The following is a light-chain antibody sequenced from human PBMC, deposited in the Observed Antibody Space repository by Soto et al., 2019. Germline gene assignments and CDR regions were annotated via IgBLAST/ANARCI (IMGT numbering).Light chain of an antibody. J-gene: IGKJ2*01. V-gene: IGKV3-15*01. CDR1: QSVSSN. Sequence: EIVMTQSPATLSVSPGERATLSCRASQSVSSNLAWYQQKPGQAPGLLLYGASTRATGIPARFSGSGSGTEFTLTISSVQSEDFALYYCQQYNSWPLTFGQGTKLEI. CDR3: QQYNSWPLT. CDR2: GAS.